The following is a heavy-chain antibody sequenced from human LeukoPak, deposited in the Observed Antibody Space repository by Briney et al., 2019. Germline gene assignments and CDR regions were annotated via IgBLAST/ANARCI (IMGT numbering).Heavy chain of an antibody. CDR1: GGSISSTDYY. J-gene: IGHJ5*02. Sequence: SETLSLTCTVSGGSISSTDYYCGWIRQPPGKGLQWFGSIYYSGTAYYYTPSLKSRVTISVDTSKNQFSLKLSSVTAADTAVYFCARVAAAGLSRFNPWGQGTLVTVSS. V-gene: IGHV4-39*01. CDR3: ARVAAAGLSRFNP. CDR2: IYYSGTAY. D-gene: IGHD6-13*01.